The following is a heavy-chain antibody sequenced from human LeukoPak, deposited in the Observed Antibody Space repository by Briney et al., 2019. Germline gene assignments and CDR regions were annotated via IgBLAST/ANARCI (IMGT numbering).Heavy chain of an antibody. Sequence: ASVKVSCKASGYTFPSYTIHWVRQAPGQRLEWMGWINGASNDIRYSQKFQGRVTFTRDTSASTAYMELNSLRSEDTAVYYCARDRNTIFGVVTSNWFDPWGQGTLVTVSS. CDR3: ARDRNTIFGVVTSNWFDP. CDR2: INGASNDI. V-gene: IGHV1-3*01. CDR1: GYTFPSYT. J-gene: IGHJ5*02. D-gene: IGHD3-3*01.